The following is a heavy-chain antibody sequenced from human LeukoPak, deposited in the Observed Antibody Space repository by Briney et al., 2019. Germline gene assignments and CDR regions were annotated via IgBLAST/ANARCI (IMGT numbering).Heavy chain of an antibody. CDR1: GYTFTGYY. V-gene: IGHV1-2*02. CDR2: INPNSGGT. D-gene: IGHD3-22*01. Sequence: ASVTVSCKSSGYTFTGYYIHWVRQAPAQGLEWMGWINPNSGGTNYAQKFQGRVTMTRDTSISTAYMELSRLRSDDAAVYYCARDTRYYYDSSAYYRSDAFDIWGQGTMVTVSS. J-gene: IGHJ3*02. CDR3: ARDTRYYYDSSAYYRSDAFDI.